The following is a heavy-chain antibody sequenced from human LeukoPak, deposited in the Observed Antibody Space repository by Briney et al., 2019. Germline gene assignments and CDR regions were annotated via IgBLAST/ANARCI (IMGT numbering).Heavy chain of an antibody. Sequence: PGGSLRLSCAASGFALNIYNMNWIRQAPGKGLEWVSSISGTSTYIYYADSVKGRFTISRDNAKNSLYLQMNSLRAEDTAIYYCATDRGYRTSWFDYWGQGALVTVSS. J-gene: IGHJ4*02. CDR3: ATDRGYRTSWFDY. CDR2: ISGTSTYI. CDR1: GFALNIYN. V-gene: IGHV3-21*01. D-gene: IGHD6-13*01.